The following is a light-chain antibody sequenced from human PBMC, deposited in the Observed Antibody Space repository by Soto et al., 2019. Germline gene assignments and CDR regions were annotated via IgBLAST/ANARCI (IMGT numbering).Light chain of an antibody. CDR1: ESVSSNY. CDR3: QQYNNWPRT. J-gene: IGKJ1*01. V-gene: IGKV3D-15*01. CDR2: GAS. Sequence: EIVMTQSPATLSVSPGERATLSCRATESVSSNYLAWYQQKPGQAPRVLIYGASIRATGIPDRFSGSGSETDFTLTISSLQSEDFAVYYCQQYNNWPRTFGQGTKVDIK.